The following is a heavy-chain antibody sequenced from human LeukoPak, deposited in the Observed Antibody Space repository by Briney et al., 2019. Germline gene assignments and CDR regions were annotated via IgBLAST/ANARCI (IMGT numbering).Heavy chain of an antibody. Sequence: GGSLRLSCVASGFTFNNYYMTWVRQAPGKGLEWVSTIGGSDGSTYYADPVKGRFTISRDNAKNTQSLQMSSLGTEDTAIYYCVKDRYVARGDYLDFWGQGTLVTVSS. J-gene: IGHJ4*02. CDR1: GFTFNNYY. D-gene: IGHD3-10*01. V-gene: IGHV3-23*01. CDR3: VKDRYVARGDYLDF. CDR2: IGGSDGST.